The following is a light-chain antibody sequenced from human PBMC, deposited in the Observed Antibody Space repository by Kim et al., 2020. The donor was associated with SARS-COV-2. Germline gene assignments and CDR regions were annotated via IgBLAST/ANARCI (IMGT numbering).Light chain of an antibody. Sequence: INNHLACFQQKSGKAPKCLIYDASTLQSGVPSKFSGSGFGTEFTLTISSLQPEDFATYYCQQYSTFPLTFGGGTKVDIK. CDR2: DAS. CDR3: QQYSTFPLT. V-gene: IGKV1-16*02. CDR1: INNH. J-gene: IGKJ4*01.